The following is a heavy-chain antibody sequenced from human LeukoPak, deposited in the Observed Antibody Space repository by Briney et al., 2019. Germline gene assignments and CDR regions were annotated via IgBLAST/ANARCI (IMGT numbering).Heavy chain of an antibody. CDR1: GASISSSSYY. V-gene: IGHV4-39*01. J-gene: IGHJ5*02. D-gene: IGHD2-2*01. Sequence: SETLSLTCTVSGASISSSSYYWGWIRQPPGKGLEWIGSIYYSGSTYYNPSLKSRVTISVDTSKNQFSLKLSSVTAADTAVFYCARHYPVPAASFDPWGQGTLVTVSS. CDR2: IYYSGST. CDR3: ARHYPVPAASFDP.